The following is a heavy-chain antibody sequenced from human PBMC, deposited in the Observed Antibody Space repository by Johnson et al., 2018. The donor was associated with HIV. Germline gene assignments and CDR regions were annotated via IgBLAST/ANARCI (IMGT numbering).Heavy chain of an antibody. CDR2: VNPNGGIT. CDR1: QFTFSSYY. J-gene: IGHJ3*02. CDR3: AKDLPMTRDRPTNSSGWYRGGFDAFDI. V-gene: IGHV3-25*05. Sequence: VQLVESGGGLAKPAWSPRLSCGASQFTFSSYYMNCVRQASGNGLELVGQVNPNGGITYLIDSDKDRFSTSRDNAKNTLYLQMNSLRTEDTAVYYCAKDLPMTRDRPTNSSGWYRGGFDAFDIWGQGTMVTVSS. D-gene: IGHD6-19*01.